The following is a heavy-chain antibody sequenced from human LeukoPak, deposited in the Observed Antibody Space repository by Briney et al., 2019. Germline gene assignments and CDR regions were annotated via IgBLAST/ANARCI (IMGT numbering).Heavy chain of an antibody. CDR2: ILSDGSYE. J-gene: IGHJ3*02. V-gene: IGHV3-30*02. CDR1: GFSLSRNG. CDR3: ARDLISEWLSRRNAFDI. D-gene: IGHD3-3*01. Sequence: GGSLRLSCATSGFSLSRNGMHWVRQAPGQGLEWVAFILSDGSYEYYADSEKGRFTISRDNSKNTLYLQMNSLRAEDTAVYYCARDLISEWLSRRNAFDIWGQGTMVTVSS.